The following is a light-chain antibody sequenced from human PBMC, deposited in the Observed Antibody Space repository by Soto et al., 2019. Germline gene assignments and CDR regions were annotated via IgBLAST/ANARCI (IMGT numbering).Light chain of an antibody. CDR3: CSYAGSSTLV. CDR2: EGS. V-gene: IGLV2-23*01. CDR1: RSDVGSYNL. Sequence: QSALTQPASVSGSPGQSITISCTGTRSDVGSYNLVSWYQQHPGKAPKLMIYEGSKRPSGVSNRFSGSKSGNTASRTISGLQSEDEADYYCCSYAGSSTLVFGGGTKRTVL. J-gene: IGLJ2*01.